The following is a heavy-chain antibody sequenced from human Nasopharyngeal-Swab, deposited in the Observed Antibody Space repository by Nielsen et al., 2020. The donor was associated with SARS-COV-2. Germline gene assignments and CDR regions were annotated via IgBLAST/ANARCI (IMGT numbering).Heavy chain of an antibody. CDR3: ARAVVWVGAAPSAVWGYFDY. J-gene: IGHJ4*02. Sequence: RQAPGKGLEWIGYIYYSGSTYYNPSLKSRVTISVDTSKNQFSLKLGSVTAADTAVYYCARAVVWVGAAPSAVWGYFDYWGQGTLVTVSS. V-gene: IGHV4-30-4*01. CDR2: IYYSGST. D-gene: IGHD2-15*01.